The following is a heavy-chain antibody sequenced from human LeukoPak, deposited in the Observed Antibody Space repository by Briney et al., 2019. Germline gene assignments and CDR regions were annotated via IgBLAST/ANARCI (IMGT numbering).Heavy chain of an antibody. J-gene: IGHJ4*02. Sequence: SETLSLTCTVSGGSISSSSYYWGWIRQPPGKGLEWIGSIYYSGSTYYNPSLKSRVTISVDTSKNQFSLKLSSVTAADTAVYYCASSYCGGDCYFAGDYYFDYWGQGTLVTVSS. CDR2: IYYSGST. CDR1: GGSISSSSYY. CDR3: ASSYCGGDCYFAGDYYFDY. V-gene: IGHV4-39*07. D-gene: IGHD2-21*02.